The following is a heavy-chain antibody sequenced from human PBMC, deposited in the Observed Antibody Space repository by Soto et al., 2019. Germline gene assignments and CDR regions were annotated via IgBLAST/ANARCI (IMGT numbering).Heavy chain of an antibody. CDR3: ARRKYLDY. J-gene: IGHJ4*02. D-gene: IGHD6-6*01. CDR2: IRSNTYGGTT. CDR1: GFTFGDYA. Sequence: PGESLKISCTTSGFTFGDYAMSWFRQAPGKGLEWIGYIRSNTYGGTTEYAASVKGRFTISRDDPKRVAHLQMNSLETEDTAVYFCARRKYLDYWGQGTLVTVSS. V-gene: IGHV3-49*03.